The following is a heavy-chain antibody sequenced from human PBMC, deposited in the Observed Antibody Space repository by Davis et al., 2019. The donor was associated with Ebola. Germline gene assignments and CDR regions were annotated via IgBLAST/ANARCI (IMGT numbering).Heavy chain of an antibody. CDR3: ARDISKDFSMRAFDL. D-gene: IGHD2-15*01. Sequence: MPSETLSLTCTVSGGPLSSSTDYWGWIRQPPGRGLEWIGYIYYSGSTNYNPSLKSRVTISVDTSKNQFSLKLSSVTAADTAVYYCARDISKDFSMRAFDLWGQGTMVTVSS. CDR2: IYYSGST. V-gene: IGHV4-61*05. J-gene: IGHJ3*01. CDR1: GGPLSSSTDY.